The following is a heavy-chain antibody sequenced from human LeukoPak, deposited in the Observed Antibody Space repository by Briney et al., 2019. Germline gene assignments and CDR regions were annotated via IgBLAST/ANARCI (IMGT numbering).Heavy chain of an antibody. D-gene: IGHD3-22*01. V-gene: IGHV3-21*01. CDR1: GFTISSYS. CDR3: AREQEVDDSSGYYAYYYYYGMDV. J-gene: IGHJ6*02. CDR2: ISRSSIYI. Sequence: GGSLRLSCAASGFTISSYSMNWVRQAPGKGLEWVSSISRSSIYIYYADSVKGRFTISRDNAKNSLYLQMNSLRAEDTAVYYCAREQEVDDSSGYYAYYYYYGMDVWGQGTTVTVSS.